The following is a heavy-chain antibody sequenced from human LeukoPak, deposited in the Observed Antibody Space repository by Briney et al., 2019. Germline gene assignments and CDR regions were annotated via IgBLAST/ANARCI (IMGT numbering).Heavy chain of an antibody. CDR2: IYYSGST. D-gene: IGHD2-2*01. V-gene: IGHV4-59*05. CDR3: ANYCSSTSCPHRRAFDI. CDR1: GFTFSNYA. J-gene: IGHJ3*02. Sequence: GSLRLSCAASGFTFSNYAMSWVRQAPGKGLEWIGSIYYSGSTYYSPSLKSRVTISVDTSKNQFSLKLSSVTAADTAVYYCANYCSSTSCPHRRAFDIWGQGTMVTVSS.